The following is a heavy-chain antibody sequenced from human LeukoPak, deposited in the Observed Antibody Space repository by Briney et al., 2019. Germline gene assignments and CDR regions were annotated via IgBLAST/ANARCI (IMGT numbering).Heavy chain of an antibody. Sequence: SETLSLTCADSGYSISSGYYWGWIRQPPGKGLEWIGSIYHSGSTYYNPSLKSRVTISVDTSKNQFSLKLSSVTAADTAVYYCARDYGDYRFDYWGQGTLVTVSS. J-gene: IGHJ4*02. V-gene: IGHV4-38-2*02. CDR1: GYSISSGYY. CDR3: ARDYGDYRFDY. CDR2: IYHSGST. D-gene: IGHD4-11*01.